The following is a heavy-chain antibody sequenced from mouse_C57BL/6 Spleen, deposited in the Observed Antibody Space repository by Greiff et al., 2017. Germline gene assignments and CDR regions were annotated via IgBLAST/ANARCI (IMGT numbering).Heavy chain of an antibody. Sequence: VKLMESGAELVRPGASVTLSCKASGYTFTDYEMHWVKQTPVHGLEWIGAIDPETGGTAYNQKFKGKAILTADKSSSTAYMELRSLTSEDSAVYYCTRGAQATYDYWGQGTTLTVSS. CDR1: GYTFTDYE. D-gene: IGHD3-2*02. V-gene: IGHV1-15*01. CDR3: TRGAQATYDY. CDR2: IDPETGGT. J-gene: IGHJ2*01.